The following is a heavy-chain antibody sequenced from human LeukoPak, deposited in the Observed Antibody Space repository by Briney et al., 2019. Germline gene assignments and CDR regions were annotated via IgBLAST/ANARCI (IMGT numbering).Heavy chain of an antibody. J-gene: IGHJ3*02. CDR1: GGSISSSSYY. V-gene: IGHV4-39*01. D-gene: IGHD2-2*01. CDR3: ARSGVVPAAMLRDHDAFDI. CDR2: IYYSGST. Sequence: SETLSLTCTVSGGSISSSSYYWGWIRQPPGKGLEWIGSIYYSGSTYYNPSLKSRVTISVDTSKNQFSLKLSSVTAADTAVYYCARSGVVPAAMLRDHDAFDIWGQGTMVTVSS.